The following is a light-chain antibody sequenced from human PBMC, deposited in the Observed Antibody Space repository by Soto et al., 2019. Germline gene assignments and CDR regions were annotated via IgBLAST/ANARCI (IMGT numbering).Light chain of an antibody. CDR2: GAS. CDR1: QSVSSTS. Sequence: LTQSPGTLSLTPGERVTILCLASQSVSSTSLAWYQQKPGQTPRLLIYGASSRATGTPDRFSGSGSGTDFTLTISRLEPEDFAVYYCQQYGSSPQTFGQGTKVDI. CDR3: QQYGSSPQT. V-gene: IGKV3-20*01. J-gene: IGKJ1*01.